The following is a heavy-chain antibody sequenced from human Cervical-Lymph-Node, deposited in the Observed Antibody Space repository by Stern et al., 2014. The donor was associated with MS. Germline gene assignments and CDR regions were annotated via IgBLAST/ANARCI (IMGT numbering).Heavy chain of an antibody. J-gene: IGHJ6*02. D-gene: IGHD3-3*01. CDR2: FDPEDGET. CDR3: ATDRDDFRSGYSAPTKGYGLDV. V-gene: IGHV1-24*01. Sequence: QLVQSGAEVKKPGASVKVSCKVSGYTLTELSMHWVRQAPGKGFEWMGGFDPEDGETIYAQKFQGRVTMTEDTSTDTAYMELSSLRSEDTAVYYCATDRDDFRSGYSAPTKGYGLDVWGQGTTVTVTS. CDR1: GYTLTELS.